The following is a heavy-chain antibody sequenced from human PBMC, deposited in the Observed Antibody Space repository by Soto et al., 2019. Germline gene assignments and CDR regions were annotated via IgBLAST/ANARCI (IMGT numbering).Heavy chain of an antibody. Sequence: QVQLQESGPGLVKPSETLSLTCTVSGGSVSSGSYYWSWIRQPPGKGLEWIGYINYSGSTNNNPSLTSRVTISVDTSKNQFSLKLSSVTAADTAVYYCARAGGVVIDYWGQGTLVIVSS. V-gene: IGHV4-61*01. D-gene: IGHD2-21*01. J-gene: IGHJ4*02. CDR3: ARAGGVVIDY. CDR1: GGSVSSGSYY. CDR2: INYSGST.